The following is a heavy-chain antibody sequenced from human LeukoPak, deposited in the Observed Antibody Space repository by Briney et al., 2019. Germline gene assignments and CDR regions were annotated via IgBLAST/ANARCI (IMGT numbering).Heavy chain of an antibody. Sequence: SETLSLTCTVSGGSISSYYWSWIRQPAGKGLEWIGRIYTSGSTNYNPSLKSRVTMSVDTSKNQFSLKLSSVTAADTAVYYCARGKGGGIVSYYYYYMDVWGKGTTVTISS. CDR1: GGSISSYY. CDR3: ARGKGGGIVSYYYYYMDV. V-gene: IGHV4-4*07. D-gene: IGHD2-15*01. J-gene: IGHJ6*03. CDR2: IYTSGST.